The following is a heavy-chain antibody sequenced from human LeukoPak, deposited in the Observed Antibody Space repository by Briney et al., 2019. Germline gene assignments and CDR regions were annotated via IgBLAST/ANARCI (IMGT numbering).Heavy chain of an antibody. D-gene: IGHD6-19*01. CDR1: GFTFSNAW. Sequence: PGGSLRLSCAASGFTFSNAWVSWVRQAPGKGLEWVGRIKSKTDGGTTDYAAPVKGRFTISRDDSKNTLYLQMNSLRAEDTAVYYCAREMLAAVAAQSWGQGTLVTVSS. CDR2: IKSKTDGGTT. V-gene: IGHV3-15*01. CDR3: AREMLAAVAAQS. J-gene: IGHJ5*02.